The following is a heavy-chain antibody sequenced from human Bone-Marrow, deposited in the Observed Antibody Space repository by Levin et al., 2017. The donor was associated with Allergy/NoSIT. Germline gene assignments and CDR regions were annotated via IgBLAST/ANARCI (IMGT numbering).Heavy chain of an antibody. V-gene: IGHV3-9*01. CDR3: ARALFSVTTVYVLY. CDR1: GFTFGDYG. J-gene: IGHJ4*02. D-gene: IGHD5/OR15-5a*01. Sequence: SLKISCAASGFTFGDYGLHWVRQLPGKGLEWISGISWNSDIIDYADSVRGRFTVSRDNARSSLYLQMNSLTADDTAFYYCARALFSVTTVYVLYWGQGPLVTASS. CDR2: ISWNSDII.